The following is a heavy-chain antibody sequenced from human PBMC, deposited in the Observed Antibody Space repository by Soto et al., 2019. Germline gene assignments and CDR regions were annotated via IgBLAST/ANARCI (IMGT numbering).Heavy chain of an antibody. V-gene: IGHV1-46*01. CDR3: TREGNDKPFDP. J-gene: IGHJ5*02. CDR2: INPSDGGT. Sequence: QVQLVQSGTEVKKPGASVKVSCKASGYTFTSYYIHWVRQAPGQGLEWMGIINPSDGGTRYAQKLQGRVTMTRDTSTSTIYMEVTSLKSEDTAVYYCTREGNDKPFDPWGQGTLVIVSS. CDR1: GYTFTSYY.